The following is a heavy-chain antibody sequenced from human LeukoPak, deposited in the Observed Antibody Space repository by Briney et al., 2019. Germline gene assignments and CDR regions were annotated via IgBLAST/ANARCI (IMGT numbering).Heavy chain of an antibody. CDR2: IYYSGST. CDR1: GDSINSYY. V-gene: IGHV4-59*08. D-gene: IGHD5-12*01. J-gene: IGHJ4*02. Sequence: SETLSLTCSVSGDSINSYYWSWIRQPPGKGLEWIGYIYYSGSTNYSPSLKSRVTISVDTSKNQFSLKLSSVTAADTAVYYCARQGYSAYEILDYWGQGTLVTVSS. CDR3: ARQGYSAYEILDY.